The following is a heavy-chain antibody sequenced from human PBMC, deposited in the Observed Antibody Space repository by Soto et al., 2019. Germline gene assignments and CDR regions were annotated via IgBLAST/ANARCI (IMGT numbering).Heavy chain of an antibody. J-gene: IGHJ4*02. D-gene: IGHD3-10*01. Sequence: PGGSLRLSCATSGFTFSSYGMHWVRQAPGKGLEWVAVISYDGSNKYYADSVKGRFTISRDNSKNTLYPQMNSLRAEDTAVYYCAKDPAEDTMVRGVFDYWGQGTLVTVSS. CDR3: AKDPAEDTMVRGVFDY. V-gene: IGHV3-30*18. CDR1: GFTFSSYG. CDR2: ISYDGSNK.